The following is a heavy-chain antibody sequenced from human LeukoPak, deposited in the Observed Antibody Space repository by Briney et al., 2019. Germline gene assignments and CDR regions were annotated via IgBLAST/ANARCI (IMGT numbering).Heavy chain of an antibody. CDR2: INHSGST. CDR3: ARHGGGYTSGWPFDY. J-gene: IGHJ4*02. Sequence: SETLSLTCAVYGGSFSGYYWSWIRQPPGKGLEWIGEINHSGSTNYNPSLKSRVTISVDTSKNQFSLKLSSVTAADTAVYYCARHGGGYTSGWPFDYWGQGTLVTVSS. CDR1: GGSFSGYY. V-gene: IGHV4-34*01. D-gene: IGHD6-19*01.